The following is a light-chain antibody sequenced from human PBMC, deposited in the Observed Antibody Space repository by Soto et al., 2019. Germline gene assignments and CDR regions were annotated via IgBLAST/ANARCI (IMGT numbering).Light chain of an antibody. J-gene: IGLJ7*01. V-gene: IGLV1-51*01. CDR3: GTCDSSLSAGV. CDR2: DNN. Sequence: QSVLTQPPSVSAAPGQKVTISCSGSSSNIENNYVSWYQQLPGTAPKLLIYDNNKRPSGIPARFSGSKSGTSATLGITGLQTGDEADYYCGTCDSSLSAGVFGGGTQLTVL. CDR1: SSNIENNY.